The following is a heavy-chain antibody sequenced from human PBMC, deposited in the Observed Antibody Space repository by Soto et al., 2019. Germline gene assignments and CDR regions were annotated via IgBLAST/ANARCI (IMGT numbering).Heavy chain of an antibody. J-gene: IGHJ4*02. CDR1: GASLSSGDYY. D-gene: IGHD2-15*01. V-gene: IGHV4-31*03. Sequence: QVQLQESGPGLVKPSQTLSLTCKVSGASLSSGDYYWNWIRQLPGKGLEWIGYIYYTRVTSYNPCLKSRVTMSLDTSKPQFSLKMNSVTAAVTAVYFCARAAATGHPVVPDFWGQGALVTVSS. CDR2: IYYTRVT. CDR3: ARAAATGHPVVPDF.